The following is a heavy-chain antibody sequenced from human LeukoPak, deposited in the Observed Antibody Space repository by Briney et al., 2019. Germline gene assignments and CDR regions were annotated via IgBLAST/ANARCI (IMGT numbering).Heavy chain of an antibody. CDR3: ARVRGGNRGDAFDI. CDR2: ISGSGGST. Sequence: GGSLRLSCAASGFTFSSYAMSWVRQAPGKGLEWVSAISGSGGSTYSADSVKGRFTISRDNSKNTLFVQMKSLGAEDTALYYCARVRGGNRGDAFDIWGQGTMVTVSS. V-gene: IGHV3-23*01. J-gene: IGHJ3*02. CDR1: GFTFSSYA. D-gene: IGHD4-23*01.